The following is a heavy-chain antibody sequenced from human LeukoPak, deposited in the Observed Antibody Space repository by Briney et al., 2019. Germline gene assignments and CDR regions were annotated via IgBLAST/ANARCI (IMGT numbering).Heavy chain of an antibody. J-gene: IGHJ4*02. D-gene: IGHD5-18*01. Sequence: GGSLRLSCEASGFAFGSHAMYWVRQAPGKGLEWVAGIFGSGGSPHYADSVKGRFTISRDNPRNTVYLQINSLRDDDTAVYYCGKTTVGYSSGQKPAWPVDFWGQGTLVTVSS. V-gene: IGHV3-23*01. CDR2: IFGSGGSP. CDR1: GFAFGSHA. CDR3: GKTTVGYSSGQKPAWPVDF.